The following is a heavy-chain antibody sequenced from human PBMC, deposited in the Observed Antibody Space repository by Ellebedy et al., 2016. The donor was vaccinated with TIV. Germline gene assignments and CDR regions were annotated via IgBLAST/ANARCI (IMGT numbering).Heavy chain of an antibody. J-gene: IGHJ4*02. CDR1: GFTFSNAW. V-gene: IGHV3-15*01. CDR2: IKSKTDGGTT. D-gene: IGHD4-17*01. Sequence: GESLKISCAAPGFTFSNAWMSWVRQAPGKGLEWVGRIKSKTDGGTTDYAAPVKGRFTISRDDSKNTLYLQMNSLKTEDTAVYYCTTEGDYEGLDDYWGQGTLVTVSS. CDR3: TTEGDYEGLDDY.